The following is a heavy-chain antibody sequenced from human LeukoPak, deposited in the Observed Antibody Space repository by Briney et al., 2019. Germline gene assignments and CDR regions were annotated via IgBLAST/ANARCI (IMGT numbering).Heavy chain of an antibody. J-gene: IGHJ4*02. CDR2: IYYSGST. V-gene: IGHV4-59*01. CDR1: GGSISSYY. CDR3: ATSSSGYKFDY. D-gene: IGHD6-6*01. Sequence: AEPLSLTCTVSGGSISSYYWSWIRQPPGKGLEWIGYIYYSGSTNYNPSLKSRVTISVDTSKNQFSLKLSSVTAADTAVYYCATSSSGYKFDYWGQGTLVTVSP.